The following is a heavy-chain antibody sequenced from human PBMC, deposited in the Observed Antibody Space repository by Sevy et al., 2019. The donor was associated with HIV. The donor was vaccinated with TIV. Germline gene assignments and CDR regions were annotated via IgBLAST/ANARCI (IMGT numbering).Heavy chain of an antibody. V-gene: IGHV3-48*01. D-gene: IGHD3-10*01. CDR3: ARDGAHNYYGSGSYYNGQYYYGMDV. Sequence: GGSLRLSCAASGFTFSSYSMNWVRQAPGKGLEWVSYISSSSSTIYYADSVKGRFTISRDNAKNSLYLQMNSLRAEDTAGYYCARDGAHNYYGSGSYYNGQYYYGMDVWGQGTTVTVSS. J-gene: IGHJ6*02. CDR2: ISSSSSTI. CDR1: GFTFSSYS.